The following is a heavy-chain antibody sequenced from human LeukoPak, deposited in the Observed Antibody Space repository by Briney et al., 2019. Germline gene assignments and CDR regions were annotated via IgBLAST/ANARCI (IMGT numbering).Heavy chain of an antibody. D-gene: IGHD6-19*01. CDR3: ARVPLYSSGFGY. V-gene: IGHV4-59*12. J-gene: IGHJ4*02. CDR1: GGSISSYY. Sequence: SETLSLTCTVSGGSISSYYWSWIRQPPGKGLEWIGYIYHSGSTYYNPSLKSRVTISVDRSKNQFSLKLSSVTAADTAVYYCARVPLYSSGFGYWGQGTLVTVSS. CDR2: IYHSGST.